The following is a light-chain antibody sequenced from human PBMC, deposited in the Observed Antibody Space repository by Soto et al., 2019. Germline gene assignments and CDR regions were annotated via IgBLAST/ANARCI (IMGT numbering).Light chain of an antibody. J-gene: IGKJ3*01. V-gene: IGKV4-1*01. CDR3: QQYFSIPFT. CDR2: WAS. Sequence: DIVMTQSPDSLAVSLGERATINCKSSQSVLYSSNNKNYLAWYQQRPGQPPKLLIYWASTRESGVPDRFRGSGSGADFTLTITSLQAEDVAVYYCQQYFSIPFTFGPGTKVHIK. CDR1: QSVLYSSNNKNY.